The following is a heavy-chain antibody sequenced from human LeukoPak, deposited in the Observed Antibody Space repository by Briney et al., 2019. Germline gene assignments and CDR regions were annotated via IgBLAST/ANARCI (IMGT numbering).Heavy chain of an antibody. CDR2: IYYSGAT. Sequence: SGTLSLTCTVSGDSINSLDLWSWVRQPPGKGLEWIGEIYYSGATNYNPSLKSRVTMLLDKSNNQFSLKLNSVTAADTAVYYCARNGGNSDFDYWGQGTLVTVSS. D-gene: IGHD4-23*01. V-gene: IGHV4-4*02. J-gene: IGHJ4*02. CDR3: ARNGGNSDFDY. CDR1: GDSINSLDL.